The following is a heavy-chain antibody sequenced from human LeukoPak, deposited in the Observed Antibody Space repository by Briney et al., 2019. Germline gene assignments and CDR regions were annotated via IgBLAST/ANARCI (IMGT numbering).Heavy chain of an antibody. CDR2: IYYSGST. D-gene: IGHD5-12*01. CDR3: ATLWGWLDNWFDP. CDR1: GGSISSSSYY. Sequence: SETLSLTCTVSGGSISSSSYYWGWIRQPPGKGLEWIGSIYYSGSTHYNPSLKTRVTISVDTSKNQFSLKLSSVTAADTAVYYCATLWGWLDNWFDPWGQGTLVTVSS. V-gene: IGHV4-39*07. J-gene: IGHJ5*02.